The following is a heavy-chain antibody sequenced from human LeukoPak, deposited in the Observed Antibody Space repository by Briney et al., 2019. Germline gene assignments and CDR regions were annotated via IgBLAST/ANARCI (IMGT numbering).Heavy chain of an antibody. J-gene: IGHJ4*02. Sequence: GGSLRLSCAASGFTFSGSAMHWVRQASGKGLEWVGRIRSKANSYATAYAASVKGRFTISRDDSKNTLYLQMNSLKTEDTAVYYCFRGLREARDYWGQGTLVTVSS. D-gene: IGHD1-26*01. V-gene: IGHV3-73*01. CDR2: IRSKANSYAT. CDR1: GFTFSGSA. CDR3: FRGLREARDY.